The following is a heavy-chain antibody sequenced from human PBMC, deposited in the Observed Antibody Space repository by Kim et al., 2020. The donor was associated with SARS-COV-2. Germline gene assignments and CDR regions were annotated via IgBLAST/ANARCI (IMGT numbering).Heavy chain of an antibody. Sequence: VKGRFTITRDNAKNTLYRHMNSLRPEDTAVYYCARAGDYDISGYYGFFHYWGQGALVTVSS. D-gene: IGHD3-22*01. CDR3: ARAGDYDISGYYGFFHY. J-gene: IGHJ1*01. V-gene: IGHV3-74*01.